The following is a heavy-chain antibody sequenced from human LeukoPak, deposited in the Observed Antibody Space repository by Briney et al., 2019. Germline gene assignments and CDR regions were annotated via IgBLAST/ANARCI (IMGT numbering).Heavy chain of an antibody. Sequence: GGSLRLSCAASGFTFSSYWIHWVRQAPGKGLEWVSVIYSGGSTYYADSVKGRFTISRDNSKNTLYLQMNSLRAEDTAVYYCARADSSSGDAFDIWGQGTMVTVPS. CDR2: IYSGGST. D-gene: IGHD6-13*01. CDR3: ARADSSSGDAFDI. CDR1: GFTFSSYW. V-gene: IGHV3-66*01. J-gene: IGHJ3*02.